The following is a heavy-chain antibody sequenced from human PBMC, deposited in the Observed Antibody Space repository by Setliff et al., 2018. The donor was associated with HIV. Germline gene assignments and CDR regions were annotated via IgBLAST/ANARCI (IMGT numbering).Heavy chain of an antibody. CDR3: ARGGDWTLDY. V-gene: IGHV4-4*09. CDR1: GGSISSYY. J-gene: IGHJ4*02. Sequence: SETLSLTCTVSGGSISSYYWSWIRQPPGKGLEWIGYIYTSGSVNYNPSLNSRVTISVDTSKNQFSLKVNSVTAADTAVYYCARGGDWTLDYWGRGSLVTVSS. CDR2: IYTSGSV. D-gene: IGHD2-21*02.